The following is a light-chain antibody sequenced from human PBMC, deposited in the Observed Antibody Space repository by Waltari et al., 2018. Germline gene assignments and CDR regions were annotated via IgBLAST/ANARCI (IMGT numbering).Light chain of an antibody. V-gene: IGKV1-39*01. Sequence: DIQMTQSPSSLSASVGDRDTITCRASQSIHSYLNWYQQKPGKAPKLLIYAASSLQSGVPSRFSGSGSGTDFTLTISSLQPEDFATYYCQQSYSTPWTFGQGTKVEIK. CDR3: QQSYSTPWT. CDR2: AAS. CDR1: QSIHSY. J-gene: IGKJ1*01.